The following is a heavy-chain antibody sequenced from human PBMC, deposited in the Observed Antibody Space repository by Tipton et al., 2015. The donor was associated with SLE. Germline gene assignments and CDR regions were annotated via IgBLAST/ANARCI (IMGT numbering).Heavy chain of an antibody. D-gene: IGHD2-2*01. J-gene: IGHJ5*02. V-gene: IGHV4-59*11. CDR2: IYYSGST. CDR3: AREDCSTTSCPYNWFDP. Sequence: TLSLTCTVSGGSISSHYWSWIRQPPGKGLEWIGYIYYSGSTNYNPSLKSRVTISVDTSKNQFSLKLSSVTAADTAIYYCAREDCSTTSCPYNWFDPWGQGTLVTVSS. CDR1: GGSISSHY.